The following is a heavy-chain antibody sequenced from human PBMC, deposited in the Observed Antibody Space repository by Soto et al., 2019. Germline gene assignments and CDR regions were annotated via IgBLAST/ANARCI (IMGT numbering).Heavy chain of an antibody. D-gene: IGHD3-10*01. CDR1: GFRFRTYG. Sequence: QAQLEDSGGGVVQPGRSLRLSCAASGFRFRTYGMHWVRQAPGKGLQWMAGTWYDGSEVWYSDSLKGRVTISKDNVKNTWYLQFKRLRADDTAVYYCARTTGSFNPYYVMDVWGLGTTVTVSS. V-gene: IGHV3-33*03. CDR3: ARTTGSFNPYYVMDV. J-gene: IGHJ6*02. CDR2: TWYDGSEV.